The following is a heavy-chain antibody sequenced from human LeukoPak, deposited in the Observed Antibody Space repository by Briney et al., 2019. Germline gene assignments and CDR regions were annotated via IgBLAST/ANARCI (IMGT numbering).Heavy chain of an antibody. CDR2: ISFDGKNT. D-gene: IGHD3-10*01. CDR3: AREGFYGSGSSPTFYFDY. Sequence: GWSLRLSCAASVFTFITYVIHSLRQAPGKELDWVAVISFDGKNTYYADSVKGRFTVSRDNSKNTLYLQMNSLRPEDTAVYYCAREGFYGSGSSPTFYFDYWGQGTLVTVSS. J-gene: IGHJ4*02. V-gene: IGHV3-30*04. CDR1: VFTFITYV.